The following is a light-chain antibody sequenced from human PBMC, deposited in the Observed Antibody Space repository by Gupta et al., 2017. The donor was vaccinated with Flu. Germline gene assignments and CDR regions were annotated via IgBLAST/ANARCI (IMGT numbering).Light chain of an antibody. CDR1: SSNIGSNY. Sequence: HSVLTQPPSASGTPWQRVTISCSGSSSNIGSNYVYWYQQLPGTAPKLLIYRNNQRPSGVPDRFSGSKSGTSASLAISGLRSEDEADYYCAAWDDSLSGWVFGGGTKLTVL. CDR2: RNN. CDR3: AAWDDSLSGWV. J-gene: IGLJ3*02. V-gene: IGLV1-47*01.